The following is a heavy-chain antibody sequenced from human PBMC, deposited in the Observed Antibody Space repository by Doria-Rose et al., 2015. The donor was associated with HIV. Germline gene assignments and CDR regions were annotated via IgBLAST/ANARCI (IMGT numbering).Heavy chain of an antibody. CDR2: IFSDDER. J-gene: IGHJ4*02. Sequence: SGPVLVKPTETLTLTCTVSGVSLSSPGMDVSWIRQPPGKALEWLANIFSDDERSYKTSLKSRLTISRGTSKSRVVLTMTDMDPVDTATYYCARIKSSRWYHKYYFDFWGQGTLVIVSA. CDR3: ARIKSSRWYHKYYFDF. V-gene: IGHV2-26*01. D-gene: IGHD6-13*01. CDR1: GVSLSSPGMD.